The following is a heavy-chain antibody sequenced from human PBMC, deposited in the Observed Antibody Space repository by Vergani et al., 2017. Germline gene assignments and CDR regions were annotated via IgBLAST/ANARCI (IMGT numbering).Heavy chain of an antibody. CDR2: VDPEDGET. D-gene: IGHD2-2*01. J-gene: IGHJ4*02. CDR3: ATGDRVAPDIVVVPAAPDY. V-gene: IGHV1-69-2*01. Sequence: VQLVQSGAEVKKPGASVKVSCKASGYTFTGYYMHWVQQAPGKGLEWMGIVDPEDGETIYAEKFQGRVTITADTSTDTAYMELSSLRSEDTAVYYCATGDRVAPDIVVVPAAPDYWGQGTLVTVSS. CDR1: GYTFTGYY.